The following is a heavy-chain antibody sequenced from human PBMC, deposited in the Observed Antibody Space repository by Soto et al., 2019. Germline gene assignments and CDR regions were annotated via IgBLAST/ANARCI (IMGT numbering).Heavy chain of an antibody. CDR3: ARHRKYYDILTGYYIPSHMDV. CDR2: IYYSGST. J-gene: IGHJ6*02. Sequence: SETLSLTCTVSGGSISSYYWSWIRQPPGKGLEWIGYIYYSGSTNYNPSLKSRVTTSVDTSKNQFSLKLSSVTAADTAVYYCARHRKYYDILTGYYIPSHMDVWGQGTTVT. V-gene: IGHV4-59*08. D-gene: IGHD3-9*01. CDR1: GGSISSYY.